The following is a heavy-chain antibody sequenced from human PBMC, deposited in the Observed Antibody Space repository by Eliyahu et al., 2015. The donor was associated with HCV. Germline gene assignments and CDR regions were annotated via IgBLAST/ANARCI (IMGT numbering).Heavy chain of an antibody. V-gene: IGHV3-7*01. CDR2: MNQDGSDK. D-gene: IGHD2-2*02. CDR3: ARIYCSGTSCYTDFVS. CDR1: GFXXSXYW. Sequence: EVQLVESGGGLVQPGGSLRVSXAASGFXXSXYWXSWVRQTPGKGXXWVASMNQDGSDKRYVDSVRGRFTISRDNAKNSLYLQMDSLRVEDTALYYCARIYCSGTSCYTDFVSWGQGTLVTVSS. J-gene: IGHJ4*02.